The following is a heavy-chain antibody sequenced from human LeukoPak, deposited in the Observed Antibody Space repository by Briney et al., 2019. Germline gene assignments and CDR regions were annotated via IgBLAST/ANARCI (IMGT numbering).Heavy chain of an antibody. J-gene: IGHJ6*03. CDR1: GYTFTGYY. Sequence: ASVKVSCKASGYTFTGYYMHWVRQAPGQGLEWMGWINPNSGGTNYAQKFQGRVTMTRDTSISTAYMELSRLRSDDTAVYYCARGVRITMVRGVRPLYYMDVWGKGTTVTISS. CDR2: INPNSGGT. CDR3: ARGVRITMVRGVRPLYYMDV. D-gene: IGHD3-10*01. V-gene: IGHV1-2*02.